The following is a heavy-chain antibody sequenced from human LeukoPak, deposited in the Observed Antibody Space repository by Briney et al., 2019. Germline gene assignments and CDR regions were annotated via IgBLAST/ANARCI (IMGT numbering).Heavy chain of an antibody. V-gene: IGHV3-30*02. CDR3: TRDSDHVRDY. J-gene: IGHJ4*02. CDR2: IRYDGSNK. CDR1: RFTFISYG. Sequence: GGSLRLSCAASRFTFISYGMNWVRQAPGKGLEWVAFIRYDGSNKYYADSVKGRFTISRDNSKNTLYLQMNSLRAEDTAVYYCTRDSDHVRDYWGQGTLVTVS. D-gene: IGHD3-10*01.